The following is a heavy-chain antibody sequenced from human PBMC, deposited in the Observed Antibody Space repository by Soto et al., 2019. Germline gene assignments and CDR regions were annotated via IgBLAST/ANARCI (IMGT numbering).Heavy chain of an antibody. J-gene: IGHJ4*02. CDR1: GYTFTSYG. CDR2: ISAYNGNT. Sequence: ASVKVSCQASGYTFTSYGIIWVRQAPGQGLEWMGWISAYNGNTNYAQKLQGRVTMTTDTSTSTAYMEPRSLRSDDTAVYYCARAHDYGDFNFDYWGQGTLVTVSS. D-gene: IGHD4-17*01. V-gene: IGHV1-18*01. CDR3: ARAHDYGDFNFDY.